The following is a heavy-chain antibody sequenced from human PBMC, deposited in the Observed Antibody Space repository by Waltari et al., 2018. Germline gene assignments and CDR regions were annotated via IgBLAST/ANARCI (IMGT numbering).Heavy chain of an antibody. V-gene: IGHV1-69*13. Sequence: QVQLVQSGAEVKKPGSSVKVSCKASGGTFSSKGISWVRQAPGQGLEWMGRIIPLFGTANYAQNFQGRVTSTADTSTGTAYVELRSLRSEDTAMYYCARGSVTAKIAFDLWGQGTMVTVSS. CDR2: IIPLFGTA. CDR3: ARGSVTAKIAFDL. CDR1: GGTFSSKG. D-gene: IGHD2-21*02. J-gene: IGHJ3*01.